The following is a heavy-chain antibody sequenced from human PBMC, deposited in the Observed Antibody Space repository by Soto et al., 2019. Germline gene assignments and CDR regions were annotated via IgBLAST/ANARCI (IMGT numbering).Heavy chain of an antibody. CDR3: ARVLGYYDSSGQFDI. Sequence: GGSLRLSCAASGFTFSSYAMSWVRQSPGKGLEWVSAISGSGGSKYYADSVKGRFTISRDNSKNTLYLQMNSLRAEETAVYYCARVLGYYDSSGQFDIWGQGTMVTVSS. D-gene: IGHD3-22*01. J-gene: IGHJ3*02. V-gene: IGHV3-23*01. CDR2: ISGSGGSK. CDR1: GFTFSSYA.